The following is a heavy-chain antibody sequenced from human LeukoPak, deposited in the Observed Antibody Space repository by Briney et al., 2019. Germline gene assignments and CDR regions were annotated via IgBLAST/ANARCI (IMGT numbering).Heavy chain of an antibody. D-gene: IGHD5-18*01. CDR2: ISYDGSNK. V-gene: IGHV3-30*18. Sequence: GGSLRLSCAASGFTFSNYAMHWVRQAPGKGLECLAVISYDGSNKYYADSVKGRFTISRDNSKNTLYLQMHSLRGEDTAVYYCAKDGDTAMVTLLDYWGQGTLVTVSS. CDR3: AKDGDTAMVTLLDY. J-gene: IGHJ4*02. CDR1: GFTFSNYA.